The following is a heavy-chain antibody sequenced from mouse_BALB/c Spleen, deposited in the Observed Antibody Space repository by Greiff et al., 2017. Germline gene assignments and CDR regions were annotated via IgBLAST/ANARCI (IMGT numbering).Heavy chain of an antibody. CDR3: AYDYDGGAWFAY. J-gene: IGHJ3*01. D-gene: IGHD2-4*01. V-gene: IGHV1S29*02. CDR2: IYPYNGGT. CDR1: GYTFTDYN. Sequence: VQLQQSGPELVKPGASVKISCKASGYTFTDYNMHWVKQSHGKSLEWIGYIYPYNGGTGYNQKFKSKATLTVDNSSSTAYMELRSLTSEDSAVYYCAYDYDGGAWFAYWGQGTLVTVSA.